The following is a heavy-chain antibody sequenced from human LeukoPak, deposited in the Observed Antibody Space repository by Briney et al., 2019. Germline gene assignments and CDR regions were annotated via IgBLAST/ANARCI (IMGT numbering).Heavy chain of an antibody. CDR2: ISGSGGST. V-gene: IGHV3-23*01. Sequence: GGSLRFSCAASGFTFSSYAMSWVRQAPGKGLEWVSAISGSGGSTYYAGSVRGRFTLSRDNSKNTLYLQMNSLRAEDTAVYYCAKAQPLYGDYVWVYFDYWGQGTLVTVSP. CDR1: GFTFSSYA. J-gene: IGHJ4*02. D-gene: IGHD4-17*01. CDR3: AKAQPLYGDYVWVYFDY.